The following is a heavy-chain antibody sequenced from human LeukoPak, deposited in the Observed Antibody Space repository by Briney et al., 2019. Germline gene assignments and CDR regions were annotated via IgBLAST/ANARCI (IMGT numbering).Heavy chain of an antibody. CDR2: IWNDGSET. D-gene: IGHD6-13*01. Sequence: GGSLRLSCAASGFIFSNDGMHWVRQAPGKRLEWVAVIWNDGSETFHADSVKGRFRIARDNSKNTLYLQMNSLRAEDTAVYFCARDMGRAWYGPPDYWGQGTLVTVSS. CDR1: GFIFSNDG. V-gene: IGHV3-33*01. J-gene: IGHJ4*02. CDR3: ARDMGRAWYGPPDY.